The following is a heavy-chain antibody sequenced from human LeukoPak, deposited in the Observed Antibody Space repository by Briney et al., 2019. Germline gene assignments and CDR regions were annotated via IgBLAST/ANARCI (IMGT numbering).Heavy chain of an antibody. CDR2: ISGSGGST. V-gene: IGHV3-23*01. J-gene: IGHJ4*02. Sequence: PGGSPRLSCAGSGFTFSSYAMSWVRQAPGKGLEWVSAISGSGGSTYYADSVKGRFTISRDNSKNTLYLQMNSLRAEDTAVYYCAKDRLPDHYFDYWGQGTLVTVSS. CDR1: GFTFSSYA. D-gene: IGHD6-25*01. CDR3: AKDRLPDHYFDY.